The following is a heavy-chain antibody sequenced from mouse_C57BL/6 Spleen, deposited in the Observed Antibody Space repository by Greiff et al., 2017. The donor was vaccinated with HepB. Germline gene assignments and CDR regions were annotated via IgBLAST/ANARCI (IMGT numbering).Heavy chain of an antibody. D-gene: IGHD1-1*01. V-gene: IGHV1-18*01. CDR1: GYTFTDYN. CDR3: ARPHYGSSRYFDC. CDR2: INPNIGGT. J-gene: IGHJ2*01. Sequence: VQLQQSRPELVKPGASVKIPCKASGYTFTDYNMDWVKQSHGKSLEWIGDINPNIGGTIYNQKFKGKATLTVDKSSSTAYMELRSLTSEDTAVYYCARPHYGSSRYFDCWGQGTTLTVSS.